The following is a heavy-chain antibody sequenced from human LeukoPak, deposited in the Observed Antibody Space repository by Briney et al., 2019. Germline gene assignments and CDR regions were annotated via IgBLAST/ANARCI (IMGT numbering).Heavy chain of an antibody. V-gene: IGHV3-23*01. CDR3: AKDFLPYSYGPSVYYFDS. Sequence: GGSLRLSCAASGFTFNNHAMTWVRQAPGKGLEWVSVITGSGDGRYYSDSVKGRFTISRDNSKNTLHLQMNSLRAEDTALYYCAKDFLPYSYGPSVYYFDSGGQGPLVAASS. J-gene: IGHJ4*02. CDR1: GFTFNNHA. CDR2: ITGSGDGR. D-gene: IGHD3-3*01.